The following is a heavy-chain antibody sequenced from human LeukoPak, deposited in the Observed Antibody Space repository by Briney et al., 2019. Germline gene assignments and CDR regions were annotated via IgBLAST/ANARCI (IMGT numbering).Heavy chain of an antibody. Sequence: PSGTLSLTCAVSGGSISSSTRWSCGRQPPGRGLWWSGEICHSGSTNYNPSLKSRVTISVDKSKNQFSLKLSSVTAADTAVYYCARVGGSSWDHDAVDICGEGAMGTVSS. CDR1: GGSISSSTR. V-gene: IGHV4-4*02. CDR2: ICHSGST. D-gene: IGHD6-13*01. J-gene: IGHJ3*02. CDR3: ARVGGSSWDHDAVDI.